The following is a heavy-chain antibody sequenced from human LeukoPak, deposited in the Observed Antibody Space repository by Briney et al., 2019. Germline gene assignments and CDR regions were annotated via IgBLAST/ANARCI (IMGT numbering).Heavy chain of an antibody. CDR1: GGSISSSSYY. D-gene: IGHD3-10*01. V-gene: IGHV4-39*07. CDR3: ARVPPTMVRGVITTHYYYYYYMDV. CDR2: IYYSGST. Sequence: SETLSLTCTVSGGSISSSSYYWGWIRQPPGKGLEWIGYIYYSGSTYYNPSLKSRVTISVDTSKNQFSLKLSSVTAADTAVYYCARVPPTMVRGVITTHYYYYYYMDVWGKGTTVTVSS. J-gene: IGHJ6*03.